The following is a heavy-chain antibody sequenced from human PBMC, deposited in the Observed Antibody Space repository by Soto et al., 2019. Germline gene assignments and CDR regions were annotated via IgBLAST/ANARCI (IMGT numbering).Heavy chain of an antibody. CDR3: ARLGAYYQSLDP. D-gene: IGHD3-22*01. CDR2: IYSTETT. V-gene: IGHV4-39*01. CDR1: GGSVSSNSYS. J-gene: IGHJ5*02. Sequence: SETLSLTCAVSGGSVSSNSYSWSWIRQPPGKGLEWVATIYSTETTCYNPSLQSRVTISLDTSKSQFPLRLTSVTAADTAVYYCARLGAYYQSLDPWGPGTLVTV.